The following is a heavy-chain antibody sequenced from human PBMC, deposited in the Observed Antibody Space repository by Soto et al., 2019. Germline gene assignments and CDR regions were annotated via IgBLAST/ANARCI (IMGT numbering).Heavy chain of an antibody. CDR1: GATLSDYA. J-gene: IGHJ4*02. Sequence: QVQLVQSGAEVKKPGSSVKVSCKASGATLSDYAINRVRQAPGQGLEWLGRIDPNFETLNYAERFQGRVAITADESTTTVCMEMTNLTNEDTAVYYCVVMGNVAVSNPRSFDYWGQGTQVTAPS. V-gene: IGHV1-69*18. D-gene: IGHD6-19*01. CDR3: VVMGNVAVSNPRSFDY. CDR2: IDPNFETL.